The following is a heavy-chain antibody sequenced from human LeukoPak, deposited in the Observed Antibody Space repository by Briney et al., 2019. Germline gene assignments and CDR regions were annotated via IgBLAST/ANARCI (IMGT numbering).Heavy chain of an antibody. CDR3: ATQWELELLFDY. J-gene: IGHJ4*02. D-gene: IGHD1-7*01. Sequence: GGSLRLSCAASGFTFSSYAMSWVRQAPGRGLEWVSAISGSGGSTYYADSVKGRFTISRGNSKNTLYLQMNSLRAEDTAVYYCATQWELELLFDYWGQGTLVTVSS. CDR1: GFTFSSYA. CDR2: ISGSGGST. V-gene: IGHV3-23*01.